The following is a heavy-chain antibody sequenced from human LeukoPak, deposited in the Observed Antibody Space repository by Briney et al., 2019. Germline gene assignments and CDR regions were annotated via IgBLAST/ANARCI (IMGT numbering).Heavy chain of an antibody. J-gene: IGHJ1*01. CDR1: GFTFNNYA. D-gene: IGHD3-3*01. CDR3: AMGATSWSGYSFPKIFQH. Sequence: PGGSLRLSCAASGFTFNNYAVNWIRQAPGKGLKWVSVISGSGSSIYYTDSVKGRFTISRDNSKNTLYLQMNSLRAEDTAVYYCAMGATSWSGYSFPKIFQHWGRGTLVTVSS. CDR2: ISGSGSSI. V-gene: IGHV3-23*01.